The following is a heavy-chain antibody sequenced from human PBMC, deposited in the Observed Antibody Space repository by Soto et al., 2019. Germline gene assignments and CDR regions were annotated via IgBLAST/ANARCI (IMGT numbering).Heavy chain of an antibody. CDR1: GGSISSGGYY. Sequence: QVQLQESGPGLVKPSQTLSLTCTVSGGSISSGGYYWSWIRQHPGKGLEWIGYSYYSGSTYYNPSLKSRVTSTVATSKNQYSLKLSYVTAAATAVYYWARWRYSYEKRFDYWGQGSLVTVSS. CDR2: SYYSGST. J-gene: IGHJ4*02. CDR3: ARWRYSYEKRFDY. D-gene: IGHD5-18*01. V-gene: IGHV4-31*03.